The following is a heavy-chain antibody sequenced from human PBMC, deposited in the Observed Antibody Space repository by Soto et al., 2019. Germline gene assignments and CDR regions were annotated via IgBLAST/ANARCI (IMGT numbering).Heavy chain of an antibody. CDR1: GYSFTSYW. D-gene: IGHD3-3*01. CDR2: IYPGDSDT. V-gene: IGHV5-51*01. Sequence: GESLKISCKGSGYSFTSYWIGWVRQMPGKGLEWMGIIYPGDSDTRYSPSFQGQVTISADKSISTAYLQWSSLKASDTAVYYCARQLEGDFWSGPYYYYYGMDVWGQGTTVTVSS. J-gene: IGHJ6*02. CDR3: ARQLEGDFWSGPYYYYYGMDV.